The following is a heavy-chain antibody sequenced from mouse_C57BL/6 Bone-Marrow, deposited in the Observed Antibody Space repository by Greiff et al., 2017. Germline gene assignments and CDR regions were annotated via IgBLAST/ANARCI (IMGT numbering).Heavy chain of an antibody. D-gene: IGHD2-5*01. J-gene: IGHJ4*01. CDR1: GYTFTSYW. V-gene: IGHV1-64*01. CDR2: IHPNSGST. Sequence: QVQLQQPGAELVKPGASVKLSCKASGYTFTSYWMHWVKQRPGQGLEWIGMIHPNSGSTNYNEKFKSKATLTVDKSYSTAYMQLSSLTSEDSAVYYCERYSNFYYAMDYWGQGTSVTVSS. CDR3: ERYSNFYYAMDY.